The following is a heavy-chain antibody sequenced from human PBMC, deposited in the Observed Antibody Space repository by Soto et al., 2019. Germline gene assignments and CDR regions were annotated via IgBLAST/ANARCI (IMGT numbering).Heavy chain of an antibody. CDR3: ENDIERYQLVLITAGMAV. D-gene: IGHD3-9*01. CDR1: GFTFSSYS. Sequence: PGGSLRLSCAASGFTFSSYSMNWVRQAPGKGLEWVSSISSSSSYIYYADSVKGRFTISRDNAKNSLYLQMNSLRAEDTAVYYCENDIERYQLVLITAGMAVWRQGNTVTVSS. CDR2: ISSSSSYI. J-gene: IGHJ6*02. V-gene: IGHV3-21*01.